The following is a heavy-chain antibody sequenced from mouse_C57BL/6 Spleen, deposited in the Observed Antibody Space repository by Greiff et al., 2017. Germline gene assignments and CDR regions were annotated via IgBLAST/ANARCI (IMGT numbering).Heavy chain of an antibody. Sequence: EVQLQQSGAELVKPGASVKLSCTASGFNTQDYYMHWVKQRTEQGLEWIGRIDPEDGEPKYAPKFQGQATITADTSSNTAYLQLSSLTSEDTAVYYCAREGITTVVPYYFDYWGQGTTLTVTS. CDR1: GFNTQDYY. CDR2: IDPEDGEP. J-gene: IGHJ2*01. CDR3: AREGITTVVPYYFDY. V-gene: IGHV14-2*01. D-gene: IGHD1-1*01.